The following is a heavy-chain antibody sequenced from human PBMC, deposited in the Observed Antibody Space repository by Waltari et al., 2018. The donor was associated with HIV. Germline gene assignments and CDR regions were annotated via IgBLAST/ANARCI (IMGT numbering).Heavy chain of an antibody. CDR1: GFTFSGHG. CDR2: IHFKE. Sequence: QVQLVESGGGVVQPGGSLRLSCATSGFTFSGHGMHWVRQAPGKGLEWMAFIHFKEHYADSVKGRFTISRDNSKNTLYLQMNSLRAEDTAMYYCTETADGTMGNWGQGTLVTVSS. V-gene: IGHV3-30*02. J-gene: IGHJ4*02. CDR3: TETADGTMGN. D-gene: IGHD3-10*01.